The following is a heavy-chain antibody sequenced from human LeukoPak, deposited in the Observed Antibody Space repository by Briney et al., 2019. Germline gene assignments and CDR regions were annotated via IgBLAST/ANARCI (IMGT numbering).Heavy chain of an antibody. D-gene: IGHD3-10*01. V-gene: IGHV3-30-3*01. CDR1: GFTFSSYA. J-gene: IGHJ3*02. Sequence: PGGSLRLSCAASGFTFSSYAMHWVRQAPGKGLEWVAVISYDGSNKYYADSVKGRFTISRDNSKNTLYLQMNSLRAEDTAVYYCARSAYGSGSYFRASDIWGQGTMVTVSS. CDR2: ISYDGSNK. CDR3: ARSAYGSGSYFRASDI.